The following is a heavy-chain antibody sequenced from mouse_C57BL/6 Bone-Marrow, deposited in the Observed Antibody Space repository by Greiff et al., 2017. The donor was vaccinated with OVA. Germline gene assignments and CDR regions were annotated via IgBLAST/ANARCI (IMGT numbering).Heavy chain of an antibody. Sequence: LMAPSQSLSITCTVSGFSLTSYAISWVRQPPGKGLEWLGVIWTGGGTNYNSALKSRLSISKDNSKSQVFLKMNSLQTDDTARYYCARKDYGSSSYWYFDVWGTGTTVTVSS. CDR3: ARKDYGSSSYWYFDV. J-gene: IGHJ1*03. CDR1: GFSLTSYA. D-gene: IGHD1-1*01. V-gene: IGHV2-9-1*01. CDR2: IWTGGGT.